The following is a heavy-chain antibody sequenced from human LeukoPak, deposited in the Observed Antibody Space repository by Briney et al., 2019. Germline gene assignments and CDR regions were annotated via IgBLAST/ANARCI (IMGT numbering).Heavy chain of an antibody. Sequence: SETLSLTCAVYGGSSSGYYWSWIRQPPGKGLEWIGEINHSGSTNYNPSLKSRVTISVDTSKNQFSLKLSSVTAADTAVYYCARAAADRVCSSTSCPKGRGRYFDYWGQGTLVTVSS. CDR2: INHSGST. V-gene: IGHV4-34*01. CDR1: GGSSSGYY. D-gene: IGHD2-2*01. J-gene: IGHJ4*02. CDR3: ARAAADRVCSSTSCPKGRGRYFDY.